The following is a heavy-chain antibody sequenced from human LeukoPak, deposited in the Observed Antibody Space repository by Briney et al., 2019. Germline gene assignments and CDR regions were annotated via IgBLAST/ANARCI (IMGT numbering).Heavy chain of an antibody. V-gene: IGHV3-66*01. CDR2: IYSGGST. J-gene: IGHJ4*02. D-gene: IGHD4-23*01. Sequence: GGSLRLSCAASGFPFSSFAMTWVRQAPGKGGEGVSVIYSGGSTYYTDSVTGRVTISRDNSYNRQDLKVNSLRAEDTAVYYCARSSYGDYSGFDYWGQGTLVTVSS. CDR1: GFPFSSFA. CDR3: ARSSYGDYSGFDY.